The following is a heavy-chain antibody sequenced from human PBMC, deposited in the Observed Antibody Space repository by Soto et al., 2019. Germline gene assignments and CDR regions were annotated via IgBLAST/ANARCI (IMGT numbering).Heavy chain of an antibody. V-gene: IGHV3-11*06. CDR1: GFTFSDYY. CDR3: ARDPGISGYSRLYWYFDL. D-gene: IGHD3-22*01. J-gene: IGHJ2*01. Sequence: QVQLVESGGGLVKPGGSLRLSCAASGFTFSDYYMSWIRQAPGKGLEWVSYISSSSSYTNYADSVKGRFTISRDNAKNALYLQMNSLRAEDTAVYYWARDPGISGYSRLYWYFDLWGRGTLVTVSS. CDR2: ISSSSSYT.